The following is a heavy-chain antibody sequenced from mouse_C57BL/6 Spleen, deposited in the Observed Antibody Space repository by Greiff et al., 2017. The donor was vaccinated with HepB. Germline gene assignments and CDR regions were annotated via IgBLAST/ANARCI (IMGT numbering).Heavy chain of an antibody. V-gene: IGHV2-5*01. CDR3: AINWAHYYAMDY. Sequence: VQLQESGPGLVQPSQSLSITCTVSGFSLTSYGVHWVRQSPGKGLEWLGVIWRGGSTDYNAAFMSRLSITKDNSKSQVFFKMNSLQADDTAIYYCAINWAHYYAMDYWGQGTSVTVSS. D-gene: IGHD4-1*01. CDR2: IWRGGST. J-gene: IGHJ4*01. CDR1: GFSLTSYG.